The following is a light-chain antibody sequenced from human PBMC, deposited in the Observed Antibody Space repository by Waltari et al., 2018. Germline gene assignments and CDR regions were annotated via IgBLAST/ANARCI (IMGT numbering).Light chain of an antibody. J-gene: IGLJ3*02. CDR2: EVN. Sequence: QSALTQPASVSGSPGKSITISCTGTSSDIGSYKLVSWYQQDPGKAPKVIIYEVNKRPSGVSNRFSGSKSGNTSSLTISGLQAEDEADYYCCSYIGDSAWVFGGGTKVTVL. CDR1: SSDIGSYKL. V-gene: IGLV2-23*02. CDR3: CSYIGDSAWV.